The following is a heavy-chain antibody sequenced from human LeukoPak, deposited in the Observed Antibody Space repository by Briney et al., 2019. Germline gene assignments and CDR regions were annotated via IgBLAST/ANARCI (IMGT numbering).Heavy chain of an antibody. D-gene: IGHD3-10*01. J-gene: IGHJ4*02. CDR3: AKSGGFEQDYFDY. Sequence: GASVKVSCKASGGTFCSYAISWVRQATGQGLEWMGRIIPILGIANYAQKFQGRVTITADKSTSTAYMELSSLRSEDTAVYYCAKSGGFEQDYFDYWGQGTLVTVSS. V-gene: IGHV1-69*04. CDR1: GGTFCSYA. CDR2: IIPILGIA.